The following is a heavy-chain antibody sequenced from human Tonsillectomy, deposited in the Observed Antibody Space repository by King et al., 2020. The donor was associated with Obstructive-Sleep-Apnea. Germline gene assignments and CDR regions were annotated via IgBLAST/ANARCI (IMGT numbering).Heavy chain of an antibody. Sequence: VQLQESGPGLVKPSETLSLTCTVSGDSISSYYWSWIRQPPGKAPEWIAFIFFTGITNYNPSLKSRVTISVDTSKNQCSLKLTSVTAADTAVYYCARHSYLTNGYSYWFDPWGQGTLVTVSS. D-gene: IGHD3-22*01. J-gene: IGHJ5*02. CDR3: ARHSYLTNGYSYWFDP. CDR1: GDSISSYY. CDR2: IFFTGIT. V-gene: IGHV4-59*08.